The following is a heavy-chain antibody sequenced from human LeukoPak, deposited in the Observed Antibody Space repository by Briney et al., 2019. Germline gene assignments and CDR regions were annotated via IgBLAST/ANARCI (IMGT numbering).Heavy chain of an antibody. J-gene: IGHJ4*02. Sequence: PGRSLRLSCAASGFTFDDYVMHSVRQAPGKGLEWVSGISWNSGSIGYADSVKGRFTISRDNAKNSLYLQMNSLRAEDTALYYCAKGRNPGYSSSWYNFDYWGQGTLVTVSS. CDR1: GFTFDDYV. V-gene: IGHV3-9*01. D-gene: IGHD6-13*01. CDR3: AKGRNPGYSSSWYNFDY. CDR2: ISWNSGSI.